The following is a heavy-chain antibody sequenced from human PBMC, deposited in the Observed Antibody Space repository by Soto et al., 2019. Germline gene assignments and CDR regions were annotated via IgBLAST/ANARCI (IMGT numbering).Heavy chain of an antibody. J-gene: IGHJ4*02. CDR2: VSSDGSST. V-gene: IGHV3-74*01. CDR1: GFTFSSYW. CDR3: TTNRMVGAVDY. D-gene: IGHD1-26*01. Sequence: EVQLVESGGGLVQPGGSLRLSCAASGFTFSSYWMNWVRQAPGKGLVWVSRVSSDGSSTNYADSVEGRFTSSRDNSKNTLYLQMDSLRAEDTAVYYCTTNRMVGAVDYWGKGTLVTVSS.